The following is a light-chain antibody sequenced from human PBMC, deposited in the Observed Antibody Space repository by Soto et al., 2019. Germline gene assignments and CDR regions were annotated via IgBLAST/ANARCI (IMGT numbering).Light chain of an antibody. CDR3: QERSNWPPFS. Sequence: EIVLTQSPATLSLSPGERATLSCRASQSVSSYLVWYQQKPGQAPRLLIYDASTRATGVPARFSGSGSGTGFTLTISSLEPEDFAVYYCQERSNWPPFSFGPGTTVDIK. CDR2: DAS. CDR1: QSVSSY. J-gene: IGKJ3*01. V-gene: IGKV3-11*01.